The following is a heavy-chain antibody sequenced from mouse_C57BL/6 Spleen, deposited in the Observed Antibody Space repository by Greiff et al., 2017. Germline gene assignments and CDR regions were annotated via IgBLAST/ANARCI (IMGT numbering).Heavy chain of an antibody. J-gene: IGHJ4*01. CDR3: ASSHYYAMGY. V-gene: IGHV1-82*01. CDR1: GYAFSSSW. CDR2: VYPGDGDT. Sequence: VQLQQSGPELVKPGASVKISCKASGYAFSSSWMNWVKQRPGKGLEWIGRVYPGDGDTNYNGKFKGKATLTADKSSSTAYMQLSSLTSEDSAVYYCASSHYYAMGYWGQGTSVTVSS.